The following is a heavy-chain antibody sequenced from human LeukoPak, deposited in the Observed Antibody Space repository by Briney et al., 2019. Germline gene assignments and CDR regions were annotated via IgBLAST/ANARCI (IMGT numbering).Heavy chain of an antibody. J-gene: IGHJ4*02. CDR2: INPNSGGT. CDR1: GYTFTGYY. D-gene: IGHD2-21*01. CDR3: ARAQIAPEYCGGDCSTPDIDY. Sequence: ASVTVSCKASGYTFTGYYMHWVRQAPGQGLEWMGWINPNSGGTNYAQKFQGRVTMTRDTSISTAYMELSRLRSDDTAVYYCARAQIAPEYCGGDCSTPDIDYWGQGTLVTVSS. V-gene: IGHV1-2*02.